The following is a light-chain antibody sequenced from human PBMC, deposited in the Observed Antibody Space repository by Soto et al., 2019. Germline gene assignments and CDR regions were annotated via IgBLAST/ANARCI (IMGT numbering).Light chain of an antibody. Sequence: DIQMTQSPPTLSASVGDRVTITCRASQSISSWLAWYQQKPGKAPKLLIYDASSLESGVPSRFSGSGSGTEFTLTISSLQPDDFATYYCQQYNSYTYTFGQGTKVDIK. CDR1: QSISSW. CDR2: DAS. CDR3: QQYNSYTYT. V-gene: IGKV1-5*01. J-gene: IGKJ2*01.